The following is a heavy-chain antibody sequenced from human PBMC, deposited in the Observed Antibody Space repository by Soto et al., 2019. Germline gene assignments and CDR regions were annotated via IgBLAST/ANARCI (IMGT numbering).Heavy chain of an antibody. V-gene: IGHV3-30*18. CDR3: AKEIYYYYMYV. J-gene: IGHJ6*03. Sequence: PGGSLRLSCAASGFTFSSYGMHWVRQAPGKGLEWVAVISYDGSNKYYADSVKGRFTISRDNSKNTLYLQMNSLRAEDTAVYYCAKEIYYYYMYVWGKGTTVPVSS. CDR2: ISYDGSNK. CDR1: GFTFSSYG.